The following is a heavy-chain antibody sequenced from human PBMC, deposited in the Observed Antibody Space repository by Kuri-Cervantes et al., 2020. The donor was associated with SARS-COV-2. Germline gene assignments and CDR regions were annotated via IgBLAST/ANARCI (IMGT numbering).Heavy chain of an antibody. CDR1: GYSISSGYY. J-gene: IGHJ4*02. CDR2: IYHSGST. V-gene: IGHV4-38-2*01. D-gene: IGHD3-22*01. CDR3: ARVIVGAFDY. Sequence: SQTLSLTCAVSGYSISSGYYWGWIRQPPGKGLEWIGSIYHSGSTYYNPSLKSRVTISVDTSKNQFSLKLSSVTAAYTAVYYCARVIVGAFDYWGQGTLVTVSS.